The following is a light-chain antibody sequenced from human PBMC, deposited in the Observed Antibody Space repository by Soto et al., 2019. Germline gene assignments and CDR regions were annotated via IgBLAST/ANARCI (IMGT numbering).Light chain of an antibody. CDR2: KAS. V-gene: IGKV1-5*03. CDR1: QSISRY. CDR3: QHYSGYPLT. J-gene: IGKJ4*01. Sequence: DIQMTQSPSTLSASVGDRVTIVCRASQSISRYLAWYQQQPGKAPKLLIYKASSLESGVPSRFSGSGSGTEFTLTISSLQPDDFATYYCQHYSGYPLTFGGGTQVEIK.